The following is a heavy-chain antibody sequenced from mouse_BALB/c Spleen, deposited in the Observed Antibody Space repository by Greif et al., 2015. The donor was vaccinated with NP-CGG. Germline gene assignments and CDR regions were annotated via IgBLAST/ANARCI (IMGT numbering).Heavy chain of an antibody. Sequence: VQLQQSGPELVKPGASVKISRKASGYTFTDYYINWVKQKPGQGLEWIGWIYPGSGNTKYNEKFKGKATLTVDTSSSTAYMQFSSLTSEDTAVYFCARRTGTEAMDYWGQGTSVTVSS. V-gene: IGHV1-84*02. CDR3: ARRTGTEAMDY. CDR1: GYTFTDYY. CDR2: IYPGSGNT. D-gene: IGHD4-1*01. J-gene: IGHJ4*01.